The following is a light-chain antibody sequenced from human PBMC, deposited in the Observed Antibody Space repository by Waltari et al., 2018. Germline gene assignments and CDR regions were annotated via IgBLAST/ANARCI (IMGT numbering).Light chain of an antibody. J-gene: IGKJ2*03. CDR2: GGS. Sequence: DIVLTQTPLSLPITPGESASISCRSSQSLLHSNGNTYLHWFLQRPGQSPQLLIYGGSSRASGVPDWVSGTGSGSDFTLIISKVEAEDVGVYYCVQGTGFPPSFGQGTKVEIK. CDR1: QSLLHSNGNTY. V-gene: IGKV2-40*01. CDR3: VQGTGFPPS.